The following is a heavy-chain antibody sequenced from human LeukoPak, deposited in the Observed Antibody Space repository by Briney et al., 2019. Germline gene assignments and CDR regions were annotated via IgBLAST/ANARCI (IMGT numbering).Heavy chain of an antibody. D-gene: IGHD2/OR15-2a*01. J-gene: IGHJ3*02. Sequence: GGSLRLSCAASGFMFSSYGMNWVRQAPGKGLEWVSFISSSSSHKYYADSLRGRFTIPRDNSKNSLYLQMNSLRAEDTAVYYCARDENSFDMWGQGTMVTVSS. V-gene: IGHV3-21*01. CDR2: ISSSSSHK. CDR3: ARDENSFDM. CDR1: GFMFSSYG.